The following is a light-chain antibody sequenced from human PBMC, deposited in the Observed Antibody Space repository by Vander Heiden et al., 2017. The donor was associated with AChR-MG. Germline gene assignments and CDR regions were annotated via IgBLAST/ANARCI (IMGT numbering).Light chain of an antibody. V-gene: IGLV1-51*01. CDR3: GTWDSSLSLRFV. J-gene: IGLJ1*01. CDR2: DNN. CDR1: ISNIGNNY. Sequence: QVVLTQPPSVSAAPGQKVTISCSGNISNIGNNYVSWYQQLPGTAPKLLVYDNNRRSPVISDRFSGSKSGTSATLDITALQSEDEADYYCGTWDSSLSLRFVFGPGTKVNVL.